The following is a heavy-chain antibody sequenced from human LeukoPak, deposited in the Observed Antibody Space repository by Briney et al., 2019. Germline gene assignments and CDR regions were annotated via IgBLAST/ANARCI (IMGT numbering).Heavy chain of an antibody. CDR1: GFTFSSYE. Sequence: GGSLRLSCAASGFTFSSYEMNWVRQAPGKGLEWVSYISSSGSTIYYADSVKGRFTISRDNAKNSLYLQMNSLRAEDTAVYYCAELGITMIGGVWGKENTVRISS. D-gene: IGHD3-10*02. CDR3: AELGITMIGGV. J-gene: IGHJ6*04. V-gene: IGHV3-48*03. CDR2: ISSSGSTI.